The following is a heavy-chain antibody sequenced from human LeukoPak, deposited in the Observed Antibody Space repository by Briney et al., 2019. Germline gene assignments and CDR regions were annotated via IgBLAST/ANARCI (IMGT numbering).Heavy chain of an antibody. J-gene: IGHJ3*02. CDR3: AGDFVDYEATFDI. Sequence: SETLSLTCTVPGDSITRYYWSWIRQPPGKGLEWIAYIYHSGSTNYDPSLKSRVTMSEDTSKNQFSLKLSSVTPADTAVYYCAGDFVDYEATFDIWGQGTMVTVSS. CDR2: IYHSGST. CDR1: GDSITRYY. V-gene: IGHV4-59*01. D-gene: IGHD4-17*01.